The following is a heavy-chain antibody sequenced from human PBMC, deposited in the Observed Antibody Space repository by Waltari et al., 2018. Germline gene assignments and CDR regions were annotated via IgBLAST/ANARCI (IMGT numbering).Heavy chain of an antibody. J-gene: IGHJ4*02. V-gene: IGHV1-2*02. D-gene: IGHD6-6*01. CDR1: GYTFTGYY. CDR3: ARESHSSSRTRFDY. CDR2: INPNSGGT. Sequence: QVQLVQSGAEVKKPGASVKVSCKASGYTFTGYYMPWVRPAPGQGLEWMGWINPNSGGTNYAQKFQGRVTMTRDTSISTAYMELSRLRSDDTAVYYCARESHSSSRTRFDYWGQGTLVTVSS.